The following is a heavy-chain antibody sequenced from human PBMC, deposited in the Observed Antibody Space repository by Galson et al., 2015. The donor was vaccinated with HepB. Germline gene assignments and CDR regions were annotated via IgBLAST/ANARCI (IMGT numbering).Heavy chain of an antibody. CDR3: ARGGLRAVAGTKGDY. D-gene: IGHD6-19*01. CDR1: GFTLSTYS. Sequence: SLRLSCAASGFTLSTYSMYWVRQAPGKGLEWVSVMSYDETNKYYGGSVKGRFTVSRDTSKNTMFLQMNSLTIDDTAMYYCARGGLRAVAGTKGDYWGQGTLVTVSS. CDR2: MSYDETNK. V-gene: IGHV3-30*03. J-gene: IGHJ4*02.